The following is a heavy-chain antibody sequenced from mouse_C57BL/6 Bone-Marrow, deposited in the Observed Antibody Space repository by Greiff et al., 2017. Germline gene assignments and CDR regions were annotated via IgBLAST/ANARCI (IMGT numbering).Heavy chain of an antibody. CDR1: GYTFTSYW. CDR2: IDPSDSYT. Sequence: QVQLQQPGAELVKPGASVKLSCKASGYTFTSYWMQWVKQRPGQGLEWIGEIDPSDSYTNSNQKFKGKATLTVVTSSSTAYMQLSSLTPEDSAVYYCAIYDYGYFCYWGRGTTLTVSA. V-gene: IGHV1-50*01. D-gene: IGHD2-4*01. J-gene: IGHJ2*01. CDR3: AIYDYGYFCY.